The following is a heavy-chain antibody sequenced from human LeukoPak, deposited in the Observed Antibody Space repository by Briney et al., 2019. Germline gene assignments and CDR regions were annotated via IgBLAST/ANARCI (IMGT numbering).Heavy chain of an antibody. CDR1: GGTFSSYA. CDR2: IIPIFGTA. D-gene: IGHD3-22*01. J-gene: IGHJ5*02. CDR3: ASPQITFRGYYSSWFDP. V-gene: IGHV1-69*05. Sequence: SVKVSCKASGGTFSSYAISWVRQAPGQGLEWMGGIIPIFGTANYAQKFQGRVTITTDESTSTAYMELSSLRSEDTAVYYCASPQITFRGYYSSWFDPWGQGTLVTVSS.